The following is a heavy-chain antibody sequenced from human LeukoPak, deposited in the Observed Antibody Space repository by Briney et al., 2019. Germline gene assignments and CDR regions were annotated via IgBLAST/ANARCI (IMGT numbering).Heavy chain of an antibody. J-gene: IGHJ6*03. Sequence: GGSLRLSCAASGFTFSNYAMSWVRQAPGKGLEWVSAISGGGGSTYYADSVKGRFTISRDNSKNTLYLQMNSLRAEDTAVYYCAKDPTRKTYYYYYYLDVWGKGTTVTVSS. CDR1: GFTFSNYA. V-gene: IGHV3-23*01. CDR2: ISGGGGST. D-gene: IGHD6-6*01. CDR3: AKDPTRKTYYYYYYLDV.